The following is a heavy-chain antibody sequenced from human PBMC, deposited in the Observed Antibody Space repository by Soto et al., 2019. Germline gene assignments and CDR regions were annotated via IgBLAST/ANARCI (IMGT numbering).Heavy chain of an antibody. CDR2: IKSKSAGGTT. J-gene: IGHJ4*02. V-gene: IGHV3-15*01. D-gene: IGHD3-22*01. CDR1: GFTFSNAW. Sequence: EVQLVESGGGLVKPGGSVRLSCAASGFTFSNAWMNWVRQAPGKGLEWVGRIKSKSAGGTTVYDAPAKDRFTISRDDSKHTLYLQMNSLKIEDTAVYYCARGHRSSGKIFDSWGQGTLVTVSS. CDR3: ARGHRSSGKIFDS.